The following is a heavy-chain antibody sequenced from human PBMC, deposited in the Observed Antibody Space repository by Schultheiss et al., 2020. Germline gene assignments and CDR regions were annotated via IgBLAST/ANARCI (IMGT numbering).Heavy chain of an antibody. CDR2: IGTAGDP. J-gene: IGHJ6*02. D-gene: IGHD1-7*01. CDR1: GFTFSSYD. Sequence: GESLKISCAASGFTFSSYDMHWVRQATGKGLEWVSAIGTAGDPYYPGSVKGRFTISRDNSKNTLYLQMNSLRAEDTAVYYCAKGNNWNYEGDYYYYGMDVWGQGTTVTVSS. V-gene: IGHV3-13*05. CDR3: AKGNNWNYEGDYYYYGMDV.